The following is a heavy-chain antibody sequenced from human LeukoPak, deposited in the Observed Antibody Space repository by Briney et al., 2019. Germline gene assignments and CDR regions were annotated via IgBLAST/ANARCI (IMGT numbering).Heavy chain of an antibody. J-gene: IGHJ4*02. CDR2: ISHSGST. CDR3: ARRITGTTSDSFDY. D-gene: IGHD1-20*01. CDR1: GGSISSGGYS. V-gene: IGHV4-39*01. Sequence: SETLSLTCAVSGGSISSGGYSWSWIRQPAGKGLEWIGSISHSGSTYYDPSLKSRITISVDTSKNQFSLKVRSVTAADTAVYYCARRITGTTSDSFDYWGQGILVTVSS.